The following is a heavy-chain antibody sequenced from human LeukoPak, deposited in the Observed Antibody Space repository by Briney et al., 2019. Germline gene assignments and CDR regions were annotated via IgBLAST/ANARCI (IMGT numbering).Heavy chain of an antibody. Sequence: SETLSLTCTVSGGSISSSSYYRGWIRQPPGKGLEWIGSIYYSGSTYYNPSLKSRVTISVDTSKNQFSLKLSSVTAADTAVYYCARTRDYYDSSGYYGASNWFDPWGQGTLVTVSS. CDR3: ARTRDYYDSSGYYGASNWFDP. CDR1: GGSISSSSYY. J-gene: IGHJ5*02. D-gene: IGHD3-22*01. V-gene: IGHV4-39*07. CDR2: IYYSGST.